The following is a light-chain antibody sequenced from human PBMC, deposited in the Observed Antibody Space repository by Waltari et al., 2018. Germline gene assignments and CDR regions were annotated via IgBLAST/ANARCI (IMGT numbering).Light chain of an antibody. J-gene: IGLJ1*01. CDR2: EVT. V-gene: IGLV2-23*02. Sequence: QSGLTQPASVSGSPGQSITISCTVTSSDVGHYNLLSWYQQYPDKAPKLMVYEVTRRSSGVSDRFSGSKSGNTASLTIYGLQSEDETDYYCCSYAGLGIYVFGTGTKVTVL. CDR1: SSDVGHYNL. CDR3: CSYAGLGIYV.